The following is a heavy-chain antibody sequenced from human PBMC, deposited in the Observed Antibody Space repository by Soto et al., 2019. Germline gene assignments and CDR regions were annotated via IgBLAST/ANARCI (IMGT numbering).Heavy chain of an antibody. Sequence: QLQLQESGPGLVKPSETLSLTCTVSGGSISSSSYYWGWIRQPPGKGLEWMGSIYYSGSTYDNPSLKSRATISVYTCKNQFSRKLSSVTAAVTAVYYFARRPVPIGGVISYYFDYWGQGTLVTVSS. CDR1: GGSISSSSYY. V-gene: IGHV4-39*01. D-gene: IGHD3-3*01. J-gene: IGHJ4*02. CDR2: IYYSGST. CDR3: ARRPVPIGGVISYYFDY.